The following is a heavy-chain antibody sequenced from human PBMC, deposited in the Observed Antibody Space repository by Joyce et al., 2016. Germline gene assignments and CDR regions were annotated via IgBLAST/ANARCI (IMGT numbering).Heavy chain of an antibody. CDR1: GYSFTRHW. V-gene: IGHV5-10-1*03. CDR2: IDPRDSYT. J-gene: IGHJ5*02. D-gene: IGHD3-10*02. Sequence: EVQLVQSGAEGKKPGESLRISCKGSGYSFTRHWISWVRQMPGKGLEWMGRIDPRDSYTDYSPAFEGRVNISVDKTISAAYLQGSSLRASDTAIYYCARHVTDWFDPWGQGTLVTVSS. CDR3: ARHVTDWFDP.